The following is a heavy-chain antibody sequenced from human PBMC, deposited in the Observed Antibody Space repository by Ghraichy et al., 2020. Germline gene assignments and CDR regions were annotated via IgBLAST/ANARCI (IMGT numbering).Heavy chain of an antibody. J-gene: IGHJ4*02. CDR1: GFIFRRYN. D-gene: IGHD2-8*02. V-gene: IGHV3-30*02. CDR3: AKDTGGDMYGFDN. CDR2: LRYDGNEK. Sequence: GGSLRLSCAASGFIFRRYNMHWVRQAPGKGLEWVAFLRYDGNEKYYADSVKGRLTTYRDNSKNTLYLQMDRLRPEDTGVYYCAKDTGGDMYGFDNWGQGALVTVSS.